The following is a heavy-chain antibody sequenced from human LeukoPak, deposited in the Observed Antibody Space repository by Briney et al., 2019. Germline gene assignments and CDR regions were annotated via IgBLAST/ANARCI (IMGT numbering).Heavy chain of an antibody. J-gene: IGHJ4*02. CDR3: VKDYCRGANCPLPFFDS. CDR2: IWYDGSNK. D-gene: IGHD2-15*01. V-gene: IGHV3-33*06. CDR1: GFTFSSYG. Sequence: PGGSLRLSCAASGFTFSSYGMHWVRQAPGKGLEWVAVIWYDGSNKYYADSVKGRFTISRDNSKNTLYLQMNSLRAEDTATYYCVKDYCRGANCPLPFFDSWGQGTLVTVSS.